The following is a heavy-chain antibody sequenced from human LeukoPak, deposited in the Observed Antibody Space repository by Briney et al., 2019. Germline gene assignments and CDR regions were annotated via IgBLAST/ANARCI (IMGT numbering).Heavy chain of an antibody. V-gene: IGHV4-31*03. CDR3: ARGESDSSGYYFED. D-gene: IGHD3-22*01. CDR1: GGSISSGGYY. Sequence: SQTLSLTCTVSGGSISSGGYYWSWIRQHPGMGLEWIGYIYYSGSTYYNPSLKSRVTISVDTSKNQFSLKLSSVTAAETDVYYCARGESDSSGYYFEDWGQGTLVTVSS. J-gene: IGHJ4*02. CDR2: IYYSGST.